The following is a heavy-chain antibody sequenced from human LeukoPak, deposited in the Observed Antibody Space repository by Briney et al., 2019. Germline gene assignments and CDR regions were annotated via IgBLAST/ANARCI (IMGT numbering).Heavy chain of an antibody. V-gene: IGHV3-23*01. J-gene: IGHJ4*02. CDR3: ATLPGAIVVVTAGAPNDY. CDR1: GFTFSNYA. Sequence: PGGSLRLSCAASGFTFSNYAMSWVRQAPGKGLEWVSAISDSGDKTYYADSVKGRFSISRDNSKSALFLQMNSLRDEDTAVYYCATLPGAIVVVTAGAPNDYWGQGTLVTVSS. D-gene: IGHD2-21*02. CDR2: ISDSGDKT.